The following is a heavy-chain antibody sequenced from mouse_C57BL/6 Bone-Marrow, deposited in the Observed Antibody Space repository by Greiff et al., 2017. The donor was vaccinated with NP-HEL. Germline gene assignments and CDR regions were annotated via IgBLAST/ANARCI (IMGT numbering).Heavy chain of an antibody. V-gene: IGHV1-81*01. Sequence: VQLQESGAELARPGASVKLSGKASGYTFTSYGISWVKQRTGQGLEWIGEIYPRSGNTYYNEKFKGKATLTADKSSSTAYMELRSLTSEDSAVYFCAENYGSSHWYFDVWGTGTTVTVSS. CDR3: AENYGSSHWYFDV. CDR1: GYTFTSYG. D-gene: IGHD1-1*01. J-gene: IGHJ1*03. CDR2: IYPRSGNT.